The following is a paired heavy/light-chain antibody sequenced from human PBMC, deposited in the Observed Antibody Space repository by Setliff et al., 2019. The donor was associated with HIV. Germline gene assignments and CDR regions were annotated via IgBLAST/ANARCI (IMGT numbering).Light chain of an antibody. CDR2: DAS. J-gene: IGKJ4*01. CDR1: QDISKY. Sequence: DIQMTQSPSSLSASVGDRVTITCQASQDISKYLNWYQQKPGKAPKLLIYDASTLETGVPSRFSGSASGTDFTFTISSLQPDDFATYYCQQYHNLLLTFGGGTKVEIK. CDR3: QQYHNLLLT. V-gene: IGKV1-33*01.
Heavy chain of an antibody. D-gene: IGHD4-17*01. CDR3: TRGGFDYGDRVGNY. Sequence: QVQLVQSGAEVKKPGASVKVSCKASGYTFTLHYIHWVRQAPGQGLEWMGIINPSGGTTDYAQKFQGRVTMTRDTSTSTVYMELRSLKSEDTAFYFCTRGGFDYGDRVGNYWGQGTLVTVSS. J-gene: IGHJ4*02. CDR1: GYTFTLHY. CDR2: INPSGGTT. V-gene: IGHV1-46*01.